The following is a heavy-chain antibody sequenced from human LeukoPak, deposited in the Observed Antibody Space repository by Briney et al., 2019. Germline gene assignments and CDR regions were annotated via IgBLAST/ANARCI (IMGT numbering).Heavy chain of an antibody. J-gene: IGHJ4*02. CDR3: ARGGYCGGDCYFYY. CDR1: GGSISSGRYY. Sequence: SETLSLTCTVSGGSISSGRYYWRWIRQPAGKGLEWIGRNYTSRSTNYNPALHSRVSITVDTSKIHFSLKLSSVTAADTAVYYCARGGYCGGDCYFYYWGQGTLVTVSS. D-gene: IGHD2-21*02. V-gene: IGHV4-61*02. CDR2: NYTSRST.